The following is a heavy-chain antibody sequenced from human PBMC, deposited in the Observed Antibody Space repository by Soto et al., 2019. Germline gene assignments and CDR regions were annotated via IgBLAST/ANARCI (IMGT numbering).Heavy chain of an antibody. D-gene: IGHD2-15*01. V-gene: IGHV3-48*04. CDR3: ARETYGGNPLGP. CDR2: ISSRENTI. Sequence: GGSLSLSCAASGFTFSSYGMHWVRQAPGKGLEWVADISSRENTIYYADSVKGRFTTSRDNAKSSLYLQMNSLRVEDTGVYYCARETYGGNPLGPWGQGTLVTVS. CDR1: GFTFSSYG. J-gene: IGHJ5*02.